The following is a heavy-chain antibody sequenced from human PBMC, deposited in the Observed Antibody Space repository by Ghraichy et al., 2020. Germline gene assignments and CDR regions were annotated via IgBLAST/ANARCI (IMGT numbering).Heavy chain of an antibody. CDR1: GGSINSGSFS. J-gene: IGHJ3*02. Sequence: SETLSLTCAVSGGSINSGSFSWSCIRQPPGKGLEWIGYIYHSGTTYYNPSLKSRVTISLDDSKNQFSLRLNTVTAADTAVYYCARAPYDDDGFYDDGFDILGQGTMFTVSS. CDR3: ARAPYDDDGFYDDGFDI. CDR2: IYHSGTT. V-gene: IGHV4-30-2*01. D-gene: IGHD3-22*01.